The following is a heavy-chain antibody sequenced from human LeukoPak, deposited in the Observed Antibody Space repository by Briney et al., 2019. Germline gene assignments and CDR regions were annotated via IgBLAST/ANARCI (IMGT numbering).Heavy chain of an antibody. Sequence: GGSLRLSCAASGFTFSSYWMSWVRQAPGKGPELVSNIKQYGSEKYYVDSVKGRFTISRDNAKNSLDLQMNGLRAEDTAVYYCGGRSNYWGQGTLVTVSS. CDR3: GGRSNY. CDR2: IKQYGSEK. V-gene: IGHV3-7*01. D-gene: IGHD1-26*01. J-gene: IGHJ4*02. CDR1: GFTFSSYW.